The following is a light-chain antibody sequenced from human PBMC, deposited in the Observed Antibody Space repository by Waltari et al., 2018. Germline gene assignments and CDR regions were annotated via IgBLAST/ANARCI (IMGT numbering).Light chain of an antibody. CDR2: GAS. J-gene: IGKJ1*01. CDR1: QSVATY. Sequence: EIVLSQSPGTLSLSPGERATLSCRASQSVATYLAWYQQKTGQAPRLLIYGASSRATGGPDRFSASGSGTDFSLTISSLEPEDFAVYYCQHYVRLPVTFGQGTKVEIK. CDR3: QHYVRLPVT. V-gene: IGKV3-20*01.